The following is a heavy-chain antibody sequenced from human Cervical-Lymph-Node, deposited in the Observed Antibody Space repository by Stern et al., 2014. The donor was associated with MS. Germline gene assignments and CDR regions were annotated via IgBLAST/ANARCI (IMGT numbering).Heavy chain of an antibody. V-gene: IGHV3-33*01. CDR3: ASAYSSSHYYFDY. Sequence: VQLVESGGGVVQPGRSLRLSCAASGFSFSRYAMHWVRQAPGQGLEWVALIWNDGSNPYYADSVTGRFTISRDTFKNTLYLKMNSLRAEDTAVYYCASAYSSSHYYFDYWGQGTLVTVSS. CDR2: IWNDGSNP. CDR1: GFSFSRYA. D-gene: IGHD6-13*01. J-gene: IGHJ4*02.